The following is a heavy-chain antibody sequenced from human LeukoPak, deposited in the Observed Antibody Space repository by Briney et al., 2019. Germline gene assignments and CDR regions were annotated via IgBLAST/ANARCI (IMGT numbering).Heavy chain of an antibody. V-gene: IGHV3-48*02. CDR3: ARDRNGYNLVTVY. J-gene: IGHJ4*02. CDR1: GFSFSSYS. Sequence: PRGSLRLTCAASGFSFSSYSLNWVRQAPGKGLEWVSYISNSGSAIYYADSVKGRFTISRDSAKNSLYLQMNSLRDEDTAAYYCARDRNGYNLVTVYLCRGNLVTVSS. D-gene: IGHD5-24*01. CDR2: ISNSGSAI.